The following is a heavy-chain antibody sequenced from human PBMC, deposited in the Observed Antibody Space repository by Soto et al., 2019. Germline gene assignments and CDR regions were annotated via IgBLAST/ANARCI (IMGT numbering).Heavy chain of an antibody. J-gene: IGHJ6*03. CDR1: GFTFSSYW. Sequence: EVQLVESGGGLVQPGGSLRLSCAASGFTFSSYWMHWVRQAPGKGLVWVSRINSDGSSTSYADSVKGRFTISRDNAKNTLYLQMNSLSAEDTAVYYCARDHRSSSGWSYYYYYYMDVWGKGTTVTVSS. V-gene: IGHV3-74*01. CDR2: INSDGSST. CDR3: ARDHRSSSGWSYYYYYYMDV. D-gene: IGHD6-19*01.